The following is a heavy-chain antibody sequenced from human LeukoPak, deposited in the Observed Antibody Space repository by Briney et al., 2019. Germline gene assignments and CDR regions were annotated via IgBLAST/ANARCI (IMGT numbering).Heavy chain of an antibody. CDR2: VNRDGGET. CDR1: GFALSSHW. Sequence: GGSLRLSCAASGFALSSHWMTWVRQVPGRGPEWMANVNRDGGETYYLDSVKGRFTISKDNAKNSLYLQMNSLRAEDTALYHCARNNGMDIWGQGTTVTVSS. CDR3: ARNNGMDI. V-gene: IGHV3-7*03. J-gene: IGHJ6*02.